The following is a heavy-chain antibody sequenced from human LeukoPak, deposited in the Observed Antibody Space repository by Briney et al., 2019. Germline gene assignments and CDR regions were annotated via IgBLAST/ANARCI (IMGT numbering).Heavy chain of an antibody. CDR2: ISAYNGNT. Sequence: ASVKVSCKASGYTFTSYGISWVRQAPGQGLEWMGWISAYNGNTNYAQKLQGRVTMTTDTSTSTAYMELRSLRSDDTAVYYCARDYLDNWNSRYYFDYWGQEPWSPPPQ. D-gene: IGHD1-7*01. CDR1: GYTFTSYG. J-gene: IGHJ4*01. V-gene: IGHV1-18*01. CDR3: ARDYLDNWNSRYYFDY.